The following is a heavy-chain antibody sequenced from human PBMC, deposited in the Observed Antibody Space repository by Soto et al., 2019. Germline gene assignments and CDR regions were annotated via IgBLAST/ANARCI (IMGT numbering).Heavy chain of an antibody. V-gene: IGHV1-69*13. CDR1: GGTFSSYA. D-gene: IGHD3-10*01. CDR2: IIPIFGAA. CDR3: ARDRITMVRGTYYYYGMDV. J-gene: IGHJ6*02. Sequence: SVKVSCKASGGTFSSYAISWVRQAPGQGLEWMGGIIPIFGAANYAQKFQGRVTITADESTSTAYMELSSLRSEDTAVYYCARDRITMVRGTYYYYGMDVWGQGTTVTVSS.